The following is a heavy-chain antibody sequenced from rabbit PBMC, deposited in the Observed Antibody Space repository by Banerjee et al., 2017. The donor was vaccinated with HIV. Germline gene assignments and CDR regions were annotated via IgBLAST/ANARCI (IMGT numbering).Heavy chain of an antibody. CDR2: IDPVFGST. CDR1: GFDFSSYG. J-gene: IGHJ4*01. V-gene: IGHV1S47*01. Sequence: QEQLVESGGGLVQPGGSLKLSCKASGFDFSSYGVSWVRQAPGKGLEWIGYIDPVFGSTYYASWVNGRFTISSHNAQNTLYLQLNSLTAADTATYFCVRGSAYASSRGYHFNLWGQGTLVTVS. D-gene: IGHD1-1*01. CDR3: VRGSAYASSRGYHFNL.